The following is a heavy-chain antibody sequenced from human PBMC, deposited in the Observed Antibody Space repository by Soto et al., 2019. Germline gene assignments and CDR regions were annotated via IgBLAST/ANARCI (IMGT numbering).Heavy chain of an antibody. J-gene: IGHJ4*02. V-gene: IGHV3-15*01. CDR1: GFTFSNAW. CDR2: IKSKTDGGTT. Sequence: GGSLRLCCAASGFTFSNAWMSWVRQAPGKGLEWVGRIKSKTDGGTTDYAAPVKGRFTISRDDSKNTLYLQMNSLKTEDTAVYYCTTRGSYYGSYFDYWGQGTLVTVSS. CDR3: TTRGSYYGSYFDY. D-gene: IGHD1-26*01.